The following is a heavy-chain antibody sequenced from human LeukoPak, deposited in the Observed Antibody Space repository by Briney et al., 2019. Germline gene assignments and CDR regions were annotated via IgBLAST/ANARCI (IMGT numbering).Heavy chain of an antibody. J-gene: IGHJ4*02. CDR3: AREDTENDYVWGSYRYPFDY. D-gene: IGHD3-16*02. V-gene: IGHV1-69*04. Sequence: SVKVSCKASGGTFSSYAISWVRQAPGQGLEWMGRIIPIFGIANYAQKFQGRVTITADKSTSTAYMELSSLRSEDTAVYYCAREDTENDYVWGSYRYPFDYWGQGTLVTVSS. CDR1: GGTFSSYA. CDR2: IIPIFGIA.